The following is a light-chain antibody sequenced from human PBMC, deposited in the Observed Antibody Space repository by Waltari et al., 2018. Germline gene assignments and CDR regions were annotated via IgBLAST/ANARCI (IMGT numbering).Light chain of an antibody. CDR2: DDR. Sequence: SYVLTQPPSVSVAPGKTAKIPWGTHNIGANGVHRYQHKPGQAPVLVIYDDRDRPSGIPERFSDSNSGDTATLTISRVDAGDEADYYCQVWDSSLDHVIFGGGTKLTVL. V-gene: IGLV3-21*03. J-gene: IGLJ2*01. CDR3: QVWDSSLDHVI. CDR1: NIGANG.